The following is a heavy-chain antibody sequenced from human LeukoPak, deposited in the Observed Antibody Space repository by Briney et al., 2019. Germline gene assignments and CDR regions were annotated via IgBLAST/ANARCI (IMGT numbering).Heavy chain of an antibody. Sequence: SETLSLTCAVYGGSFSGYYWSWIRQPPGKGLEWIGEINHSGSTNYNPSHKSRVTISVDTSKNQFSLKLSSVTAADTAVYYCARGYCSSTSCYYYYYYMDVWGKGTTVTVSS. J-gene: IGHJ6*03. CDR3: ARGYCSSTSCYYYYYYMDV. CDR1: GGSFSGYY. V-gene: IGHV4-34*01. D-gene: IGHD2-2*01. CDR2: INHSGST.